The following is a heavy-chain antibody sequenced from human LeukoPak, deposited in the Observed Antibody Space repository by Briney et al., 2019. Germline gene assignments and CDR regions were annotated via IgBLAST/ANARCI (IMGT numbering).Heavy chain of an antibody. J-gene: IGHJ5*02. V-gene: IGHV4-34*01. D-gene: IGHD3-10*01. CDR3: ARGADGYYYGSGSYGWFDP. CDR2: INHSGST. CDR1: GASISNYY. Sequence: KPSETLSLTCTVSGASISNYYWSWIRQPPGKGLEWIGEINHSGSTNYNPSLKSRVTISVDTSKNQFSLKLSSVTAADTAVYYCARGADGYYYGSGSYGWFDPWGQGTLVTVSS.